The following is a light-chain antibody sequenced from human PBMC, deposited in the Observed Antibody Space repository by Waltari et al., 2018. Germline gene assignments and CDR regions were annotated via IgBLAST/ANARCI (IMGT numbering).Light chain of an antibody. CDR1: GSNIQRNN. CDR2: SND. V-gene: IGLV1-44*01. Sequence: QSVLTQPPSASGTPGQRVTISCSGSGSNIQRNNVSCYQQLPGTAPKLLIYSNDQRPLGVPDRFSGSKSGTSASLAIIGLQSEDEADYYCATWDDSLNGRVFGGGTKLTVL. CDR3: ATWDDSLNGRV. J-gene: IGLJ2*01.